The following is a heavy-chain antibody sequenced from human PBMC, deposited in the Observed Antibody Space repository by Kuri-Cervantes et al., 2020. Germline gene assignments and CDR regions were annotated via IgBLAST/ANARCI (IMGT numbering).Heavy chain of an antibody. CDR1: GFTFSSYS. D-gene: IGHD6-6*01. CDR2: ISGSSSYI. Sequence: LSLTCAASGFTFSSYSMNWVRQAPGKGLEWVSSISGSSSYIYYADSVKGRFTISRDNAKNSLYLQMNSLRAEDTAVYYCARDIGSKYSSCSDYWGQGTLVTVSS. CDR3: ARDIGSKYSSCSDY. V-gene: IGHV3-21*01. J-gene: IGHJ4*02.